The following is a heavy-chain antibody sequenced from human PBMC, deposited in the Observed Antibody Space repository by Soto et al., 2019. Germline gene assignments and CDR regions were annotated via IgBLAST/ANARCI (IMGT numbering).Heavy chain of an antibody. CDR2: ISSSSSYT. CDR3: ARDPVAAAGVDY. CDR1: GFTFSDYY. J-gene: IGHJ4*02. V-gene: IGHV3-11*06. Sequence: GGSLRLSCAASGFTFSDYYMSWIRQAPGKGLEWVSYISSSSSYTNYADSVKGRFTISRDNAKNSLYLQMNSLRAEDTAVYYCARDPVAAAGVDYWGQGTLVTVSS. D-gene: IGHD6-13*01.